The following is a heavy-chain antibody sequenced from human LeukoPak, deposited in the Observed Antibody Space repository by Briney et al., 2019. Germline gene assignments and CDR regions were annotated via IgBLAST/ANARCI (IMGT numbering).Heavy chain of an antibody. V-gene: IGHV1-18*01. CDR3: ARDFLSYDGSENHFEDTFDI. Sequence: ASVKVSCKASGYSFDRYGISWVRQAPGQGLEWLGWIGAFSGNTNYAQNLQGRVTMTADTSTTTAYMELRSLSSDDTAVYYCARDFLSYDGSENHFEDTFDIWGQGTMVAVSS. CDR1: GYSFDRYG. CDR2: IGAFSGNT. D-gene: IGHD3-22*01. J-gene: IGHJ3*02.